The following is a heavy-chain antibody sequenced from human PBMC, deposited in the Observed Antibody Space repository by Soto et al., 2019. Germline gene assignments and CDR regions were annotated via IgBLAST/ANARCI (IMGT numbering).Heavy chain of an antibody. CDR2: INAGNGNT. Sequence: ASVKVSCKASGYTFTSYAMHWVRQAPGQRLEWMGWINAGNGNTKYSQKFQGRVTITRDTSASTAYMELSSLRSEDTAVYYCARVRYGSGSPLGNSRGAFDPWGQGTLVTVSS. CDR1: GYTFTSYA. D-gene: IGHD3-10*01. V-gene: IGHV1-3*01. J-gene: IGHJ5*02. CDR3: ARVRYGSGSPLGNSRGAFDP.